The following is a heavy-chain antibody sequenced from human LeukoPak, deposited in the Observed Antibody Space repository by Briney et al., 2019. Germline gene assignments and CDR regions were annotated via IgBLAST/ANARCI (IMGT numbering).Heavy chain of an antibody. CDR2: IIPIFGTA. J-gene: IGHJ4*02. V-gene: IGHV1-69*05. CDR1: GGTFSSYA. D-gene: IGHD3-22*01. CDR3: ALTYYYDSSGYYRDY. Sequence: SVKVSCKAAGGTFSSYAISWVRQAPGQGLEWMGRIIPIFGTANYAQKFQGRVTITTDESTSTAYMELSSLRSEDTAVYYCALTYYYDSSGYYRDYWGQGTLVTVSS.